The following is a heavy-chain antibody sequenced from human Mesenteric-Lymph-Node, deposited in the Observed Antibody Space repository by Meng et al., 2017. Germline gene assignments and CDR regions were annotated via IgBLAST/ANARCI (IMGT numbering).Heavy chain of an antibody. CDR2: IYHSGST. J-gene: IGHJ2*01. CDR3: ARVTYSSGWPNWYFDL. CDR1: GGSISSSNW. D-gene: IGHD6-19*01. V-gene: IGHV4-4*02. Sequence: RRQESVPGLVKPAAPLSLIRADSGGSISSSNWWSWVRQPPGKGLEWIGEIYHSGSTNYNPSLKSRVTISVDKSKNQFSLKLSSVTAADTAVYYCARVTYSSGWPNWYFDLWGRGTLVTVSS.